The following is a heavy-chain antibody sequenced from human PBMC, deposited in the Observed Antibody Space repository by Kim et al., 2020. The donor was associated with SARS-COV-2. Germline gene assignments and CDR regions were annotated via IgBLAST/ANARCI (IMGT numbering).Heavy chain of an antibody. D-gene: IGHD4-17*01. CDR2: IYSGGTT. CDR3: ARVGGDYHTPDYYYGMDV. J-gene: IGHJ6*02. CDR1: GFIVSSNY. V-gene: IGHV3-53*01. Sequence: GGSLRLSCAASGFIVSSNYMSWVRQAPGKGLEWVSVIYSGGTTYYADSVKGRFTISRDNSKNKLYLQMNSLRAEDTAVYYCARVGGDYHTPDYYYGMDVWGQGTTVIVSS.